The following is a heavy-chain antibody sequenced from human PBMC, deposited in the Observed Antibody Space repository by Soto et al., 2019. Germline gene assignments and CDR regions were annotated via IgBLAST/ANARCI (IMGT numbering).Heavy chain of an antibody. Sequence: EVQLLESGGSLVQPGGSLRLSCATSGFTFSSNAMSWVRQAPVKGLEWVSSISVSGDSRYDADSVKGRFTISRDNSKSTLYLQINSLRAEDTAVYYCAIIFRYGDPEYWGQGVLVTVSS. V-gene: IGHV3-23*01. J-gene: IGHJ4*02. CDR3: AIIFRYGDPEY. CDR1: GFTFSSNA. CDR2: ISVSGDSR. D-gene: IGHD2-21*02.